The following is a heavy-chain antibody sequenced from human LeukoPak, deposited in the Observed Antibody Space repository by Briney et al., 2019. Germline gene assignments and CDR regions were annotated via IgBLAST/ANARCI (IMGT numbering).Heavy chain of an antibody. Sequence: GGSLRLSCAASGFTFSVAAMTWVRQAPGKGLEWVSSISSGSTYIYYADSVKGRFTISRDNTKNSLYLQMNSLRAEDTAVYYCTREGVDVFDIWGQGTMVTVSS. CDR2: ISSGSTYI. CDR3: TREGVDVFDI. D-gene: IGHD3-10*01. V-gene: IGHV3-21*01. CDR1: GFTFSVAA. J-gene: IGHJ3*02.